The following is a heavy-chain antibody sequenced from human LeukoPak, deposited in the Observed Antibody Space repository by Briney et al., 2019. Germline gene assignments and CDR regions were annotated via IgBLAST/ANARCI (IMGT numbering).Heavy chain of an antibody. Sequence: PSETLSLTCAVYGGSFSGYYWSWIRQPPGKGLEWIGEINHSGSTNYNPSLKSRVTISVDTSKNQFSLKLSSVTAADTAVYYCARALGSGGSCYSDWGQGTLVTVSS. D-gene: IGHD2-15*01. CDR3: ARALGSGGSCYSD. V-gene: IGHV4-34*01. CDR2: INHSGST. CDR1: GGSFSGYY. J-gene: IGHJ4*02.